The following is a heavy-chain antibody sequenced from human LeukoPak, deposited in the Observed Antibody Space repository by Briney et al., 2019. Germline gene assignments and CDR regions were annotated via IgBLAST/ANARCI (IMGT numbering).Heavy chain of an antibody. J-gene: IGHJ4*02. Sequence: GGSLRLSCAASGFTFSSYAMSWVRQAPGKGLEWVSAVSGSGGSTYYADSVKGRFTISRDNSKNTLYLQMNSLRAEDTAVYYCAKRGSSWYGSDYWGQGTLVTVSS. CDR2: VSGSGGST. V-gene: IGHV3-23*01. CDR3: AKRGSSWYGSDY. D-gene: IGHD6-13*01. CDR1: GFTFSSYA.